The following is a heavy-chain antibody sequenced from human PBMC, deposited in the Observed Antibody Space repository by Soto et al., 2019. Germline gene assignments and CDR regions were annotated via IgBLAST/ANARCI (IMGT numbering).Heavy chain of an antibody. J-gene: IGHJ5*02. CDR1: GGTFSSYA. V-gene: IGHV1-69*13. CDR3: ASTRALYIAPTPVGS. D-gene: IGHD6-13*01. Sequence: ASVKVSCKASGGTFSSYAISWVRQAPGQGPEWMGGIIPIFGTANYAQKFQGRVTITADESTSTAYMELSSLRSEDTAVYYCASTRALYIAPTPVGSWGQGTLVTVSS. CDR2: IIPIFGTA.